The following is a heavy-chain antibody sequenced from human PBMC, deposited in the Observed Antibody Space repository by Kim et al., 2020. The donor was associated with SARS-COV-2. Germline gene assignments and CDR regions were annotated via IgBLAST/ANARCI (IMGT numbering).Heavy chain of an antibody. CDR3: AKDLGAAAGTVN. J-gene: IGHJ3*01. D-gene: IGHD6-13*01. Sequence: ADSVQGRFTICRENTKNTLYLQMNSRRAEDTAVYYCAKDLGAAAGTVNWGQGTMVTVSS. V-gene: IGHV3-23*01.